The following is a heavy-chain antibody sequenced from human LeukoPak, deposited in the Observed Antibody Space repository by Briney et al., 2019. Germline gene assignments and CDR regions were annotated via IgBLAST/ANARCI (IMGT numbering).Heavy chain of an antibody. D-gene: IGHD2-8*01. V-gene: IGHV5-51*01. Sequence: GESLKISCKGSGYSFTSYWIGWVRQMPGKGLEWMGIIYPGDSDTRYSTSFQGQVTISADKSISTAYLQWSSLKASDTAMYYCARHVWNRNYYYYYMDVWGKGTTVTVSS. CDR1: GYSFTSYW. CDR2: IYPGDSDT. J-gene: IGHJ6*03. CDR3: ARHVWNRNYYYYYMDV.